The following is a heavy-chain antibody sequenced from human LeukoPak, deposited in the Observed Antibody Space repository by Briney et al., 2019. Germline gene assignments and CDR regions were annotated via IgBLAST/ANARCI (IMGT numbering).Heavy chain of an antibody. CDR1: GVIFSEYE. J-gene: IGHJ3*02. CDR3: ARGRRLWFGETHDAFDM. D-gene: IGHD3-10*01. V-gene: IGHV3-48*03. CDR2: RSSSGGSI. Sequence: GGSLRLSCAASGVIFSEYEMNWGRQAPGNGLEWVSYRSSSGGSIYNADSVRGRFTISRNNGKNSLYLQMNSLRAEDTAVYYCARGRRLWFGETHDAFDMWGVGTMVTVSS.